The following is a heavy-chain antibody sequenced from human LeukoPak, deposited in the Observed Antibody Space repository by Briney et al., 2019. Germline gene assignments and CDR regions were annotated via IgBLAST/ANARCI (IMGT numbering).Heavy chain of an antibody. J-gene: IGHJ4*02. Sequence: GGSLRLSCVASGFTSSSYAMSWVRQAPGKGLEWVSTISSSGGSTYYADSVKGRFTISRDNSKNALYLQMNSLRAEDTAVYYCGKGRSCTNDLCHEDFDYWGQGSLVTVSS. V-gene: IGHV3-23*01. CDR1: GFTSSSYA. CDR3: GKGRSCTNDLCHEDFDY. D-gene: IGHD2/OR15-2a*01. CDR2: ISSSGGST.